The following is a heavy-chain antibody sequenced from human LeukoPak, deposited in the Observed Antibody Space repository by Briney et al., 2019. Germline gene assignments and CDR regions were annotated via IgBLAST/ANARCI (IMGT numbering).Heavy chain of an antibody. Sequence: SETLSLTCTVSGYSISSGYYWGWIRQPPGKGLEWIGSIYHSGSTYYNPSLKSRVTMSVDTSKNQFSLKLSSVTAADTAVYYCARGQQQPFDYWGQGTLVTVSS. CDR2: IYHSGST. V-gene: IGHV4-38-2*02. CDR3: ARGQQQPFDY. CDR1: GYSISSGYY. J-gene: IGHJ4*02. D-gene: IGHD6-13*01.